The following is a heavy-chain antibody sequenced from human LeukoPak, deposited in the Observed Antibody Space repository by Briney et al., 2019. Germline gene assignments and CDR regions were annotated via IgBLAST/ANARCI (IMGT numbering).Heavy chain of an antibody. CDR3: ARPRDIVVVPAAPGDAFDI. V-gene: IGHV3-30*19. J-gene: IGHJ3*02. CDR1: GFTFSSYG. CDR2: IWYDGSNK. Sequence: GGSLRLSCAASGFTFSSYGMHWVRQAPGKGLEWVAVIWYDGSNKYYADSVKGRFTISRDNSKNTLYLQMNSLRAEDTAVYYCARPRDIVVVPAAPGDAFDIWGQGTMVTVSS. D-gene: IGHD2-2*01.